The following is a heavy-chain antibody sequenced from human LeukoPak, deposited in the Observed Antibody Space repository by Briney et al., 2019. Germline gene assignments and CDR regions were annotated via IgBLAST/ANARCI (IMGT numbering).Heavy chain of an antibody. CDR2: ISPGGGTT. CDR3: ARAFTPGIRRALWFGDSL. Sequence: GGSLRLSCAVSGFAFGSEAMSWVRQSPARGLEWVASISPGGGTTYYADYVKGRFTISKDTSKNTPSLEMNSLGGDDTGVYYCARAFTPGIRRALWFGDSLWGQGSLVTVSS. CDR1: GFAFGSEA. J-gene: IGHJ4*02. D-gene: IGHD3-10*01. V-gene: IGHV3-23*01.